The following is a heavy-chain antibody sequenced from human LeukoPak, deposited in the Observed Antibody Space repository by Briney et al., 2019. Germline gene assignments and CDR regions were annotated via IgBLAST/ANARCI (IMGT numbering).Heavy chain of an antibody. Sequence: GGSLRLSCAASAFTFSSYGMHWVRQAPGKGLEWVAFIRYDGSNKYYADSVKGRFTISRDNAKNSLYLQMNSLRAEDTAVYYCAREVGATTADSYYYYYYYMDVWGKGTTVTVSS. D-gene: IGHD1-26*01. CDR1: AFTFSSYG. J-gene: IGHJ6*03. CDR3: AREVGATTADSYYYYYYYMDV. V-gene: IGHV3-30*02. CDR2: IRYDGSNK.